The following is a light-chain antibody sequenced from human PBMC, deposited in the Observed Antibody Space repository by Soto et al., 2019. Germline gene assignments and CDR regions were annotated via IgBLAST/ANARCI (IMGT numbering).Light chain of an antibody. J-gene: IGKJ4*01. Sequence: EIVLTQSAVTLSLSPGERATLSCRASQSVSSYLAWYQHKPGPAPRLLIYDASNRATGIPARFSGSGSGTDFTLTISSLEPEDFAVYYCQQRSDWPSTFGGGTKVEIK. V-gene: IGKV3-11*01. CDR2: DAS. CDR3: QQRSDWPST. CDR1: QSVSSY.